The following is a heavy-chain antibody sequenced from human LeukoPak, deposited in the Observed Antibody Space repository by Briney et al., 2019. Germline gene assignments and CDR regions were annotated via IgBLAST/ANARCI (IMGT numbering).Heavy chain of an antibody. V-gene: IGHV4-61*01. CDR2: IYDNGNT. Sequence: SETLSLTCTVSGGSVSSGNYYWTWIRQPPGKGLEWIGYIYDNGNTNYNPSLRSRVSISVDTSKNQISLKLTSVTAADTAVYYCATGETGSTLGGYWGQGTLVTVSS. CDR1: GGSVSSGNYY. D-gene: IGHD1-1*01. J-gene: IGHJ4*02. CDR3: ATGETGSTLGGY.